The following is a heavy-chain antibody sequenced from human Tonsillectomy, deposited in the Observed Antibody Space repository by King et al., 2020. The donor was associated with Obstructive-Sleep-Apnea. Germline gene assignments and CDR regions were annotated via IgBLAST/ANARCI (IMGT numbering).Heavy chain of an antibody. D-gene: IGHD5-24*01. Sequence: QLQESGPGLVKPSETLSLTCTVSGGSINDYYWNWVRQPPGKGLEWIGYIYYSGSTNYNPSLNSRVTLSVDTSKKQVSLNLTSVSAADTGVYYCARENRXXYNYFDYWGQGTLVSVXS. CDR1: GGSINDYY. CDR2: IYYSGST. V-gene: IGHV4-59*12. J-gene: IGHJ4*02. CDR3: ARENRXXYNYFDY.